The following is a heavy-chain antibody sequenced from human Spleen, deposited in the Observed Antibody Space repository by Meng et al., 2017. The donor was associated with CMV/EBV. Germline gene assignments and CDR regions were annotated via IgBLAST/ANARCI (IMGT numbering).Heavy chain of an antibody. CDR1: GVSISSGDYY. V-gene: IGHV4-30-4*08. J-gene: IGHJ2*01. Sequence: GTVSGVSISSGDYYWSWIRQPPGEGLEWIGYIYFSGTAYYNPSLRSRLSISIDTSKNQFSLNLSSVTATDSAVYYCARVGLFTLGLWGRGTLVTVSS. CDR3: ARVGLFTLGL. D-gene: IGHD2-21*01. CDR2: IYFSGTA.